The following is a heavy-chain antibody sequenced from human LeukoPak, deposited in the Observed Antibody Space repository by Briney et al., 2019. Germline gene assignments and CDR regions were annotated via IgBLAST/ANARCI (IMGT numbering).Heavy chain of an antibody. J-gene: IGHJ3*02. V-gene: IGHV1-2*02. D-gene: IGHD2-2*01. CDR1: GYTFTAYY. CDR3: ARDGVCSNDFDAYDI. CDR2: ISPNRGTT. Sequence: GASVKVSCKASGYTFTAYYIHWVRQAPGQGLGWMGWISPNRGTTDYAQKFQGRVTLTRDTSINTVYMELSSLRSDDTAVYYCARDGVCSNDFDAYDIWGQGTMVTVSS.